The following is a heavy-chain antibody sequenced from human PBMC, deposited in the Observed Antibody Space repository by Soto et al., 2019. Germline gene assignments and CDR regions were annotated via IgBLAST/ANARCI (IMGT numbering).Heavy chain of an antibody. CDR2: IYYSGST. CDR3: ARVSRVSRYYFES. Sequence: SETLSLTCSVSGGSITHYYWSWIRQSPGKGLEWIGYIYYSGSTTYNPSLKNRVTISVDTSKNQFSLKLTSMTAADTAVYYCARVSRVSRYYFESWGQGILVTVPS. J-gene: IGHJ4*02. CDR1: GGSITHYY. V-gene: IGHV4-59*01.